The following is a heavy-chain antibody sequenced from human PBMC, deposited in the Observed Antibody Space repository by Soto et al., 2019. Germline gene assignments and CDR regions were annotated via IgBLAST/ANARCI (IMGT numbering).Heavy chain of an antibody. CDR3: AKEIVAAAYAETSPFDF. J-gene: IGHJ4*02. Sequence: VQLLESGGGLVQPGGSLRLSCAASGFTFSSYAMGWVRQAPGKGLEWVSGIDGSGGDKSFADSVKGRFTISRDNSKNMLYLHMYGLRAEDTARYCCAKEIVAAAYAETSPFDFWGQGTLVTVSS. D-gene: IGHD2-15*01. V-gene: IGHV3-23*01. CDR1: GFTFSSYA. CDR2: IDGSGGDK.